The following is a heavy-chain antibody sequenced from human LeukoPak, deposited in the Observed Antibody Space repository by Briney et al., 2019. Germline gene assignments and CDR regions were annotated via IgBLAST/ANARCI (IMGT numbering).Heavy chain of an antibody. CDR3: AGGRTDIVVVPATLRNYYFDY. Sequence: ASVKVSCKASGGTFSSYAISWVRQAPGQGLEWMGGIMPMFGKANYAQKFQGRVTTTADKATSTAYMELSSLRSEDTAVYYCAGGRTDIVVVPATLRNYYFDYWGQGTLVTVSS. J-gene: IGHJ4*02. CDR1: GGTFSSYA. V-gene: IGHV1-69*06. D-gene: IGHD2-2*01. CDR2: IMPMFGKA.